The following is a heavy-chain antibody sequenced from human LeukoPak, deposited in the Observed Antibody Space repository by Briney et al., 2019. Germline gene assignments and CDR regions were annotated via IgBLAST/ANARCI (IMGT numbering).Heavy chain of an antibody. V-gene: IGHV3-30*04. D-gene: IGHD3-3*01. CDR3: ARDWNYFDY. CDR2: ISYDGSNK. Sequence: GGSLRLSCAASGFTFSSYAMHWVRQAPGKGLEWVAVISYDGSNKYYADSVKGRFTISRDNSKNTLYLQMNSLRAEDTAVYYCARDWNYFDYWGQGTLVTVSS. CDR1: GFTFSSYA. J-gene: IGHJ4*02.